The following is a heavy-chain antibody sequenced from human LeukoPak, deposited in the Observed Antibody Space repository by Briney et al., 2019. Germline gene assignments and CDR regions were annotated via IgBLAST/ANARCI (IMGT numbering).Heavy chain of an antibody. V-gene: IGHV3-7*01. CDR3: ARLEQWLTPY. CDR1: GFTFSNYW. Sequence: GGSLRLSCAASGFTFSNYWMSWVRQAPGKGLEWVANIKQDGSEKYYVDSVKGRFTISRDNAKNSLYVEMSSLRAEDTAVYYCARLEQWLTPYWGQGTLVTVSS. J-gene: IGHJ4*02. CDR2: IKQDGSEK. D-gene: IGHD6-19*01.